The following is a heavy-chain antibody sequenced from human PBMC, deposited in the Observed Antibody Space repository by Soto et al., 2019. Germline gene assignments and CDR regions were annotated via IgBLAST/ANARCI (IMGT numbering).Heavy chain of an antibody. CDR1: GYTFTSYD. CDR2: MNPNSGNT. V-gene: IGHV1-8*01. CDR3: ARCHGVAAGTTDFDY. J-gene: IGHJ4*02. Sequence: QVQLVQSGAEVKKPGASVKVSCKSSGYTFTSYDINWVRQATGQGLEWMGWMNPNSGNTGYAQKFQGRVTMTRNTDISTAYMEVSSLRSEDKAVDYCARCHGVAAGTTDFDYWGQGTLVTVSP. D-gene: IGHD6-13*01.